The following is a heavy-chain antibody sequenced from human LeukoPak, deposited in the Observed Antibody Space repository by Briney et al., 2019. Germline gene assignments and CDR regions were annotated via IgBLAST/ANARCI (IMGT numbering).Heavy chain of an antibody. J-gene: IGHJ4*02. V-gene: IGHV4-59*12. CDR1: GVSISTYY. D-gene: IGHD3-22*01. CDR2: IDYSGNT. Sequence: SETLSLTCTVAGVSISTYYWTWIRQPPGKGLEWIGNIDYSGNTKYNPSLKSRVTISVDTSKNHFSQKLSSVTAADTAVYYCARWYYDSSGYRYFDYWGQGTLVIVSS. CDR3: ARWYYDSSGYRYFDY.